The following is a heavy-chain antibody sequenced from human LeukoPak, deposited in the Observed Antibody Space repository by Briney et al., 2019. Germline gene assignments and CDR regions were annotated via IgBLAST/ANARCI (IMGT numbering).Heavy chain of an antibody. CDR1: GGSISSYY. Sequence: PSETLSLTCTVSGGSISSYYGSWIRQPPGKGLEWIGYIYYSGSTNYNPSLKSRVTISVDTSKNQFSLKLSSVTAADTAVYYCARHPIYYDYVWGSYRPWYFDYWGQGTLVTVSS. D-gene: IGHD3-16*02. J-gene: IGHJ4*02. CDR3: ARHPIYYDYVWGSYRPWYFDY. V-gene: IGHV4-59*08. CDR2: IYYSGST.